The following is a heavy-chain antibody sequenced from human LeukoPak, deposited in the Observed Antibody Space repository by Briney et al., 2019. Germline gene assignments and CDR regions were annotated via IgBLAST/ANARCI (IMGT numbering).Heavy chain of an antibody. CDR3: AKDRTPYSSGWSDY. V-gene: IGHV3-9*01. D-gene: IGHD6-19*01. CDR1: GFTFDDYA. J-gene: IGHJ4*02. Sequence: GGSLRLSCAASGFTFDDYAMHWVRQAPGKGLEWVSGISWNSGSIGYADSVKGRFTISRDNAKNSLYLQMNSLRAEDTALYYCAKDRTPYSSGWSDYWGQGTLVTVSS. CDR2: ISWNSGSI.